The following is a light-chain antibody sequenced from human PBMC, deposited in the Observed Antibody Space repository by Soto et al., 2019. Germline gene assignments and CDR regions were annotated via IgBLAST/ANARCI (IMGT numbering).Light chain of an antibody. J-gene: IGKJ3*01. CDR2: DAS. Sequence: EVVLTQSPATLSLSPGERATLSCRASESVGSDLAWYQQKPGQAPRLLIDDASKRATGIPARVNGSGSGTDFTLTISSLEPGDFAVYYCQQSSAWPLACGPGTTVDIK. CDR1: ESVGSD. V-gene: IGKV3-11*01. CDR3: QQSSAWPLA.